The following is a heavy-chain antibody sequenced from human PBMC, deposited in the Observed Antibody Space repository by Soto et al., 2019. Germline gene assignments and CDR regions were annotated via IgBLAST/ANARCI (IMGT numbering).Heavy chain of an antibody. V-gene: IGHV4-59*01. D-gene: IGHD6-25*01. J-gene: IGHJ3*02. Sequence: SETLSLTCTVSGGSISSYYWSWIRQPPGKGLEWIGYTYYSGSTNYNPSLKSRVTISVDTSKNQFSLKLSSVTAADTAVYYCARVGGYLDAFDIWGQGTMVT. CDR1: GGSISSYY. CDR2: TYYSGST. CDR3: ARVGGYLDAFDI.